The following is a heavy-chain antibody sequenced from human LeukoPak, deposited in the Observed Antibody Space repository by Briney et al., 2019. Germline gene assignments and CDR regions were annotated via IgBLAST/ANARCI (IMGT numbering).Heavy chain of an antibody. J-gene: IGHJ4*02. V-gene: IGHV3-30*18. CDR2: ISYDGSNK. D-gene: IGHD3-10*01. CDR3: AKDPQGSYYDSGSYYDY. Sequence: PGRSLRLSCAASGFTFSSYGMHWVRQAPGKGLEWVAVISYDGSNKYYADSVKGRFTISRDNSKNTLYLQMNSLRAEDTAVYYCAKDPQGSYYDSGSYYDYWGQGTLVTVSS. CDR1: GFTFSSYG.